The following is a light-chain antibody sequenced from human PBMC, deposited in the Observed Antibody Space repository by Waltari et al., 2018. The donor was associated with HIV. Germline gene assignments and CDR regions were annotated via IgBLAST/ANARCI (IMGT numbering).Light chain of an antibody. V-gene: IGLV6-57*02. CDR3: QSSENNGQGV. CDR1: SGSIASNY. CDR2: DDK. J-gene: IGLJ3*02. Sequence: NFMLTQPHSVSESPGKTVTISCTGSSGSIASNYVQWFQQRPGSAPTTVIYDDKQRPSGVPNRFSGSIDSSSNSASLTISGLKTEDEADYYCQSSENNGQGVFGGGTKLTVL.